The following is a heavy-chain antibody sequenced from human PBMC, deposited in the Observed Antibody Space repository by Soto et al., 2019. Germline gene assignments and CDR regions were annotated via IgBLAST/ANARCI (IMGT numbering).Heavy chain of an antibody. CDR2: MNPNSGNT. J-gene: IGHJ5*02. V-gene: IGHV1-8*01. D-gene: IGHD2-2*01. Sequence: QVQLVQSGAEVKKPGASVKVSCKASGYTFTSYDINWVRQATGQGLEWMGWMNPNSGNTGYAQKFQGRVTMTSNTSIITAYIELSSLRSEDTAVYYCARRSSPPVNWFDPWGQGTLVTVSS. CDR3: ARRSSPPVNWFDP. CDR1: GYTFTSYD.